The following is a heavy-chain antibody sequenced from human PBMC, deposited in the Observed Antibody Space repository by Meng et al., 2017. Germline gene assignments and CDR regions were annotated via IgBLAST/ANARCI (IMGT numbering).Heavy chain of an antibody. D-gene: IGHD7-27*01. Sequence: QVESEELAPARVTPSGPLSLTCAVSGGCISRSNWWSWVRQPPGKGLEWIGEIYHSGSTNYNPSLKSRVTISVDKSKNQFSLKLSSVTAADTAVYYCARDGRSWDWGQGTLVTVSS. CDR3: ARDGRSWD. V-gene: IGHV4-4*02. J-gene: IGHJ4*02. CDR1: GGCISRSNW. CDR2: IYHSGST.